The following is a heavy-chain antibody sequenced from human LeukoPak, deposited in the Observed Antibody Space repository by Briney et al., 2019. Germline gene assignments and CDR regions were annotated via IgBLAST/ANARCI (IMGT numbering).Heavy chain of an antibody. CDR1: GGSISSYY. D-gene: IGHD6-6*01. J-gene: IGHJ5*02. Sequence: PSETLSLTCTVSGGSISSYYWSWIRQPPGKGLEWIGYIYYSGSTNYNPSLKSRVTISVDTSKNQFSLKLSSVTAADTAVYYCARDQEYSSSSGWFDPWGQETLVTVSS. V-gene: IGHV4-59*01. CDR3: ARDQEYSSSSGWFDP. CDR2: IYYSGST.